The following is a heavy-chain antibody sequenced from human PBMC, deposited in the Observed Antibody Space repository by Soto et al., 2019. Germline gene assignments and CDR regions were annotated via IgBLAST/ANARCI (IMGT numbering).Heavy chain of an antibody. J-gene: IGHJ6*02. D-gene: IGHD3-16*01. V-gene: IGHV3-72*01. CDR1: GFTFSDHY. CDR2: ITNKIDGYTT. CDR3: ARAAYGHGSDV. Sequence: EMQMVESGGGLVQPGGSLRLSCAASGFTFSDHYMDWVRQARGKGLEWVGRITNKIDGYTTSYAASVEGRFIVSRDDSRNSLFLQMNNLKMEDTAVYFCARAAYGHGSDVWGQGSTVIVSS.